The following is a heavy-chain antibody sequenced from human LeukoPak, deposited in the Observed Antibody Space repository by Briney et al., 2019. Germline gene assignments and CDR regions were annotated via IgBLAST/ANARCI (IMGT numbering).Heavy chain of an antibody. V-gene: IGHV3-23*01. CDR1: GFTFSSYT. CDR3: AKGSAASITDYYGMDV. CDR2: ISGSGGST. D-gene: IGHD5-12*01. J-gene: IGHJ6*02. Sequence: PGGSLRLSCAASGFTFSSYTMSWVRQAPGKGLEWVSPISGSGGSTYYSDSVKGRFTISRDNSKDTLYLQMNSLRAEDTAVYYCAKGSAASITDYYGMDVWGQGTTVTVSS.